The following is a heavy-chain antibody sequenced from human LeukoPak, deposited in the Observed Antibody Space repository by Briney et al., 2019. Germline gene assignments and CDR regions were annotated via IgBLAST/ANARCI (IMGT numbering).Heavy chain of an antibody. Sequence: PGGSLRLSCAASGFTFSSYAMSWVRQAPGKGLEWVSAITGSGGSTYYADSVKGRFTISRANPKNPLYLQMNSLRAEDTAVYYCAKDRKPCSSTSCYTFPGCWFDPWGQGTLATVSS. CDR1: GFTFSSYA. J-gene: IGHJ5*02. CDR3: AKDRKPCSSTSCYTFPGCWFDP. CDR2: ITGSGGST. D-gene: IGHD2-2*02. V-gene: IGHV3-23*01.